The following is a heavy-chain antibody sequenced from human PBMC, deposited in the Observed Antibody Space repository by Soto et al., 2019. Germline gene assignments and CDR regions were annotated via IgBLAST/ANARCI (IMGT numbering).Heavy chain of an antibody. D-gene: IGHD2-15*01. CDR3: ARAGGLGYCSGGSCLRFDY. Sequence: QVQLVESGAEVKKPGASVKVSCKASGYTFTSYAMHWVRQAPGQRLEWMGWINAGNGNTKYSQKFQGRVTITRDTSASTAYMELSSLRSDDTAVYYCARAGGLGYCSGGSCLRFDYWGQGTLVTVSS. J-gene: IGHJ4*02. CDR1: GYTFTSYA. V-gene: IGHV1-3*01. CDR2: INAGNGNT.